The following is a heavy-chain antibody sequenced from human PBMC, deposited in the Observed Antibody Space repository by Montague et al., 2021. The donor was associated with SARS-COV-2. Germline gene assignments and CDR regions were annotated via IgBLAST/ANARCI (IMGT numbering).Heavy chain of an antibody. CDR3: ARSVVSESFYGSGSFLDS. CDR2: INHSGDS. D-gene: IGHD3-10*01. CDR1: NGSFTGYF. J-gene: IGHJ4*02. V-gene: IGHV4-34*01. Sequence: SETLSVTCAVYNGSFTGYFWSWVRQPPGEGLEWIGEINHSGDSNYSPSLKSRVSISLDMSTNQFSLELTSVTAADTAVYFCARSVVSESFYGSGSFLDSWGQGTLVTVSS.